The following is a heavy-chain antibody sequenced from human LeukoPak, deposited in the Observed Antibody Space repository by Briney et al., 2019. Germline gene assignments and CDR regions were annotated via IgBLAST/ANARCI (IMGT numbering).Heavy chain of an antibody. J-gene: IGHJ4*02. D-gene: IGHD6-19*01. Sequence: GGSLRLSCAASGFTFSSYGMSWVRQAPGKGLEWVSGISSIDGSTYYADSVKGRFTVSRDNSKNTLYLQMNSLRAEDTAVYYCAKDHSSGWPYCFPYWGQGTLVTVSS. CDR3: AKDHSSGWPYCFPY. CDR1: GFTFSSYG. CDR2: ISSIDGST. V-gene: IGHV3-23*01.